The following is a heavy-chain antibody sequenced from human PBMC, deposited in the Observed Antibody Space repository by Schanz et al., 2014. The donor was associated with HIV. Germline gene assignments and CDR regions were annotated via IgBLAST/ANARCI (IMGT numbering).Heavy chain of an antibody. CDR3: ARGVRRDCRTPDCNTGWFDP. Sequence: QVQLQQWGAGLLKPSETLSLTCAVYGGSFSGYYWSWIRQPPGKGREWIGEINHSGSTNYSPSLKSRVTISVAASKRQFSRTLASVTAADTAVYYCARGVRRDCRTPDCNTGWFDPWGQGTLVTVSS. CDR2: INHSGST. D-gene: IGHD2-15*01. CDR1: GGSFSGYY. J-gene: IGHJ5*02. V-gene: IGHV4-34*02.